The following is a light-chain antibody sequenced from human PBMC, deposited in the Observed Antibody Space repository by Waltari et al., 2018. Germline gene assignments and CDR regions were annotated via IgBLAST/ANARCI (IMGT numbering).Light chain of an antibody. V-gene: IGLV6-57*02. CDR3: QSYDSSTHVV. CDR2: EDN. J-gene: IGLJ2*01. Sequence: NFMLTPPHSVSESPGKTVTISCTGSSGSIASNYVQWYQQRPGSAPTTVIYEDNQRPSGVPDRFSGSIDSSSNSASLTISGLKTEDEADYYCQSYDSSTHVVFGGGTKLTVL. CDR1: SGSIASNY.